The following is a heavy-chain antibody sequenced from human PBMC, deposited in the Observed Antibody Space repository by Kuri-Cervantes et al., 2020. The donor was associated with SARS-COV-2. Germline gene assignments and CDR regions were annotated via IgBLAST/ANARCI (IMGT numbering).Heavy chain of an antibody. V-gene: IGHV1-24*01. J-gene: IGHJ4*02. D-gene: IGHD3-3*01. Sequence: ASVKVSCKVSGYTLTELSMHWVRQAPGKGLEWMGGFDPEDGETIYAQKFQGRVTITADESTSTAYMELSSLRSEDTAVYYCASTPSGITIFGVEAPYYFDYWGQGTLVTVSS. CDR3: ASTPSGITIFGVEAPYYFDY. CDR1: GYTLTELS. CDR2: FDPEDGET.